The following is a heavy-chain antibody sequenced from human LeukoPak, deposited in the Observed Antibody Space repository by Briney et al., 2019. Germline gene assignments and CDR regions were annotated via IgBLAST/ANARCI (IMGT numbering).Heavy chain of an antibody. CDR3: AGEGMATIEHDY. CDR1: GGSISSGDYY. V-gene: IGHV4-30-4*08. Sequence: SQTLSLTCTVSGGSISSGDYYWSWIRQPPGKGLEWIGYIYYSGSTYYNPSLKSRVTISVDTSKNQFSLKLSSGTAADTAVYYCAGEGMATIEHDYWGQGTLVTVSS. D-gene: IGHD5-24*01. CDR2: IYYSGST. J-gene: IGHJ4*02.